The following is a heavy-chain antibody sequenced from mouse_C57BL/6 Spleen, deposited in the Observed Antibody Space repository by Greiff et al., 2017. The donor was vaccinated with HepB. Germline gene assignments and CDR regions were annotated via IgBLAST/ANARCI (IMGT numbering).Heavy chain of an antibody. D-gene: IGHD1-1*01. CDR2: INPYNGDT. Sequence: EVMLVESGPELVKPGDSVKISCKASGYSFTGYFMNWVMQSHGKSLEWIGRINPYNGDTFYNQKFKGKATLTVDKSSSTAHMELRSLTSEDSAVYYCASEGATVYFDYWGQGTTLTVSS. J-gene: IGHJ2*01. CDR1: GYSFTGYF. CDR3: ASEGATVYFDY. V-gene: IGHV1-20*01.